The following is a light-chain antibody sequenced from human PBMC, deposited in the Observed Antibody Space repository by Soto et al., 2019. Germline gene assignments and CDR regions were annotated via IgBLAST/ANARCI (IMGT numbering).Light chain of an antibody. J-gene: IGLJ2*01. CDR2: EVS. CDR3: SSYTSSSAWV. V-gene: IGLV2-18*02. CDR1: SSDVGSYNR. Sequence: QSALTQPPAVSGSPGQSVTISCTGTSSDVGSYNRVSWYQQPPGTAPKLMIYEVSNRPSGVPDRFSGSKSGNTASLTISGLQAEDEAVYYCSSYTSSSAWVFGGGTKLTVL.